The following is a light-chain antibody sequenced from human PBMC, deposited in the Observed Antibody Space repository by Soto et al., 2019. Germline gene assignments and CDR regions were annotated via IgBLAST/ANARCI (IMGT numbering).Light chain of an antibody. V-gene: IGKV1-39*01. CDR2: AAS. CDR1: QSISSY. CDR3: QKTYSTPWT. J-gene: IGKJ1*01. Sequence: DIQLTQSPSSLSASVLDRVNLTFLASQSISSYLNWYQQKPGKAPKLLIYAASSLQSGVPSRFSGSASGTDFTLTISSLQPEDFATYHCQKTYSTPWTCGKGNTGAIK.